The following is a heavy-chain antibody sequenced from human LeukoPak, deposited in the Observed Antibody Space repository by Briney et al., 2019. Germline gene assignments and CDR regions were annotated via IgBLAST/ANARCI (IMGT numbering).Heavy chain of an antibody. D-gene: IGHD3-9*01. CDR2: IYNSRNT. CDR1: GGSTSSYY. V-gene: IGHV4-59*08. Sequence: SETLSLTCTVSGGSTSSYYWTWIRQPPGEGLEWIGYIYNSRNTNYNPSLNSRVTISADASKNQFSLKLNSVTAADTAVYYCARRNVLTEGEAFDIWGQGTMVTVSS. CDR3: ARRNVLTEGEAFDI. J-gene: IGHJ3*02.